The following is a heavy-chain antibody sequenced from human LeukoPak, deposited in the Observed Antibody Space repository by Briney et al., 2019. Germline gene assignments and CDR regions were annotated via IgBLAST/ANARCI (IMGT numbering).Heavy chain of an antibody. CDR3: TTDVRYYDLWSGYYTPLDY. Sequence: TGETLRLSCAASGFTFSSYGMSWVRQAPGKGLEWVGRIKSKTDGGTTDYAAPVKGRFTISRDDSKNTLYLQMNSLKTEDTAVYYCTTDVRYYDLWSGYYTPLDYWGQGTLVTVSS. D-gene: IGHD3-3*01. V-gene: IGHV3-15*01. CDR1: GFTFSSYG. J-gene: IGHJ4*02. CDR2: IKSKTDGGTT.